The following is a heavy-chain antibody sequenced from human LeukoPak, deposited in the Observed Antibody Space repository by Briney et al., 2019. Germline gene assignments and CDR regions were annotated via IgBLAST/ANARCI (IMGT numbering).Heavy chain of an antibody. CDR2: IIPIFGTA. CDR3: ATSRLGYCSGGSCYSLDY. J-gene: IGHJ4*02. CDR1: GGTFSSYA. D-gene: IGHD2-15*01. Sequence: ASVKVSCKASGGTFSSYAISWVRQAPGQGLEWMGGIIPIFGTANYAQKFQGRVTTTTDESTSTAYMELSSLRSEDTAVYYCATSRLGYCSGGSCYSLDYWGQGTLVTVSS. V-gene: IGHV1-69*05.